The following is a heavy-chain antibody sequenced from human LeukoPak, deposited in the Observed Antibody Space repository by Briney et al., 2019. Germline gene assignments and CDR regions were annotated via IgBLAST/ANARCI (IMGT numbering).Heavy chain of an antibody. CDR2: ITSNGGST. V-gene: IGHV3-64D*08. Sequence: GGSLRLSCSASAFTFSRYAMHWVRQAPGKGLEYVSAITSNGGSTYYADSVKGRFTISRDNSKNTLYLQMTSLRVEDTAVYYCARARGTGGYYFDYWGQGTLVTVSS. J-gene: IGHJ4*02. CDR3: ARARGTGGYYFDY. CDR1: AFTFSRYA. D-gene: IGHD4-23*01.